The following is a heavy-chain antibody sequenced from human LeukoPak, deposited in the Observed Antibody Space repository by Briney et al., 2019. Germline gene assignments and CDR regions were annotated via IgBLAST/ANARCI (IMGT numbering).Heavy chain of an antibody. Sequence: SETLSLTCSVSGVSRTNYYWSWIRQSPGKGLEWIGYIDDSGSTSYNPSLESRVTISIDRSQSQVSLQVNSVTAADTAVYYCAREIIWFGELLLLRFDPWGQGTLVTVSS. D-gene: IGHD3-10*01. CDR1: GVSRTNYY. J-gene: IGHJ5*02. CDR3: AREIIWFGELLLLRFDP. V-gene: IGHV4-59*01. CDR2: IDDSGST.